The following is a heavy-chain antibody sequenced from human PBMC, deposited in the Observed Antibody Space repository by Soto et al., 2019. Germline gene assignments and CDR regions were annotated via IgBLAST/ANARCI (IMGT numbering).Heavy chain of an antibody. V-gene: IGHV3-53*01. Sequence: EVQLVESGGGLIQPGGSLRLSCAASGFTFSSNYMSWVRQAPGKGLEWVSVIYSGGSTYYADSVKGRFTISRDNSKNTLYLQMNSLRAEDTAVYYCARNYYDSGGGFDYWGQGTLVTVSS. J-gene: IGHJ4*02. CDR2: IYSGGST. CDR3: ARNYYDSGGGFDY. CDR1: GFTFSSNY. D-gene: IGHD3-22*01.